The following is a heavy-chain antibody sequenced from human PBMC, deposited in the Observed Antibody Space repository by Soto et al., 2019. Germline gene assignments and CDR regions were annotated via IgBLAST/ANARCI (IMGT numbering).Heavy chain of an antibody. J-gene: IGHJ4*02. CDR2: VWFDGSNE. Sequence: QVQLVESGGGVVQPGRSLRLSCVASGFIFSSYGMHWVRQAPGKGLEWVAVVWFDGSNEFYADSVKGRFTISRDKSKKTLFVQMNSLRAEDTAVYYCAKMVGVSVAAAGFDLWGQGTLVTVSS. V-gene: IGHV3-33*03. CDR3: AKMVGVSVAAAGFDL. D-gene: IGHD6-13*01. CDR1: GFIFSSYG.